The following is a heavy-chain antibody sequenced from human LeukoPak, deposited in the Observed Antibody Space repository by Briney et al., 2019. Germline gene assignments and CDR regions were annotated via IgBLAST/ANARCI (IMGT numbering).Heavy chain of an antibody. CDR1: GFTFSSYW. Sequence: GGSLRLSCAASGFTFSSYWISWVRQAPGKGLEWVANIKQDGSEKYYVDSVKGRFTISRDNAKNSLYLQMNSLRAEDTAVYYCAREWAVPAASGLDVWGKGTTVTVSS. CDR2: IKQDGSEK. D-gene: IGHD2-2*01. J-gene: IGHJ6*04. V-gene: IGHV3-7*01. CDR3: AREWAVPAASGLDV.